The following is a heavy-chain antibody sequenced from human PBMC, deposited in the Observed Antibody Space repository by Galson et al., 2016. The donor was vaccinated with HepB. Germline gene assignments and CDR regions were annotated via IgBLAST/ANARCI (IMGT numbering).Heavy chain of an antibody. Sequence: SLRLSCAASRFTFSRNAMHWVRLAPGKGLDWVAAISYGGRDKYYADSVKGRLTISRDNSRNMMYLEMNSLRPEDTAVYYCARDPYGDNDAFDIWGQGTMVSVSS. J-gene: IGHJ3*02. V-gene: IGHV3-30-3*01. CDR3: ARDPYGDNDAFDI. CDR2: ISYGGRDK. D-gene: IGHD4-17*01. CDR1: RFTFSRNA.